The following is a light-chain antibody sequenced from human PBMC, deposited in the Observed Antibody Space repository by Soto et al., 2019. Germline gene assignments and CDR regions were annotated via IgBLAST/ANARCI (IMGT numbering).Light chain of an antibody. CDR3: QQYINWPPLT. V-gene: IGKV3-15*01. CDR1: QSVRSN. Sequence: EIVLTQSPATLSVSPGERATLSCRASQSVRSNLAWYQQKPGQAPRLLLFGASTRATKIPARFSGSGSGTEFTLTISSLQSEDFAVYYCQQYINWPPLTFGGGTKVDIK. CDR2: GAS. J-gene: IGKJ4*01.